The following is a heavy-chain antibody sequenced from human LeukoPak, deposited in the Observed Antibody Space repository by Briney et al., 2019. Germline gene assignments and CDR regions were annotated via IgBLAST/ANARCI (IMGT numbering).Heavy chain of an antibody. J-gene: IGHJ4*02. D-gene: IGHD6-6*01. CDR2: ISAYNGNT. CDR3: ARAAVSSSSSWFVY. CDR1: GYTFTSYG. V-gene: IGHV1-18*01. Sequence: ASVKVSCKASGYTFTSYGISWVRQAPGQGLEWMGWISAYNGNTNYAQKLQGRVTMTTDTSTTTAYMELRSLRSDDTAVYYCARAAVSSSSSWFVYWGQGTLVTVPS.